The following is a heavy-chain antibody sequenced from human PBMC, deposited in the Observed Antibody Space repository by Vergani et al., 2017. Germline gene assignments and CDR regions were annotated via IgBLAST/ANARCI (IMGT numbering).Heavy chain of an antibody. CDR2: IIPILGIA. CDR3: ARGQDRVRGVQFDY. J-gene: IGHJ4*02. D-gene: IGHD3-10*01. CDR1: GGTFSSYT. V-gene: IGHV1-69*02. Sequence: QVQLVQSGAEVKKPGSSVKVSCKASGGTFSSYTISWVRQAPGQGLEWMGRIIPILGIANYAQKFQGRVTITADKSTSTAYMELSSLRSEDTAVYYCARGQDRVRGVQFDYWGQGTLVTVSS.